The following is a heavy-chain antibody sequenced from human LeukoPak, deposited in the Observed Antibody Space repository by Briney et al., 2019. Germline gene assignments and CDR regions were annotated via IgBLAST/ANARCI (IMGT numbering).Heavy chain of an antibody. J-gene: IGHJ4*02. CDR1: GFTFTSCT. CDR3: AKGGSYRVQPYFDY. Sequence: GGSLRLSCAASGFTFTSCTMSWVRQAPGKWLEWVSDIRGSGENTYYADSVKGRFTISRDNSKNTLYLQMSSLRAEDTAVYYCAKGGSYRVQPYFDYWGQGALVAVSS. D-gene: IGHD1-1*01. CDR2: IRGSGENT. V-gene: IGHV3-23*01.